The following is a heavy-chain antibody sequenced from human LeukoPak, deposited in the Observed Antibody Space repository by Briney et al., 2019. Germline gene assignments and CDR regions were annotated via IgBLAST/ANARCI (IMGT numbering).Heavy chain of an antibody. J-gene: IGHJ6*02. D-gene: IGHD1-7*01. CDR2: ITGASAYI. CDR1: GFTFRDYT. CDR3: ARDKLPPPWDGMDV. Sequence: GGSLRLSCAASGFTFRDYTMSWVRQAPGKGLQWVSSITGASAYIYYADSVKGRFTVSRDNSKNTLYLQMNSLRPEDTAVYYCARDKLPPPWDGMDVWGQGTTVTVSS. V-gene: IGHV3-21*04.